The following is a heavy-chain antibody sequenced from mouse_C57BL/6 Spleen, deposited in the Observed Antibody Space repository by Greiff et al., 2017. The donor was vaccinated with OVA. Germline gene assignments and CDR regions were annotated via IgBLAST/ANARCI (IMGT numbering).Heavy chain of an antibody. D-gene: IGHD3-1*01. CDR1: GFTFSSYA. V-gene: IGHV5-9-1*02. Sequence: EVKVVESGAGLVKPGGSLKLSCAASGFTFSSYAMSWVRQTPEKRLEWVAYISSGGDYIYYADTVKGRFTISRDNARNTLYLQMSSLKSEDTAMYYCTRDRGEGYFDYWGQGTTLTVSS. CDR3: TRDRGEGYFDY. J-gene: IGHJ2*01. CDR2: ISSGGDYI.